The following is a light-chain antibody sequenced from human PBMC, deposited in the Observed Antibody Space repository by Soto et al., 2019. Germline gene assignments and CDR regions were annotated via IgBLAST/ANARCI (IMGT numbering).Light chain of an antibody. CDR3: QQYNNWPRAT. J-gene: IGKJ4*01. Sequence: ETVMTQSPATLSVSPGERATLSCRASQTINNNLAWYQQKPGQAPRLLMFSTSTRATGVPARFSVSGSGTEFNLTISSLQSEDFAVYYCQQYNNWPRATFGGGTKVDIK. V-gene: IGKV3-15*01. CDR1: QTINNN. CDR2: STS.